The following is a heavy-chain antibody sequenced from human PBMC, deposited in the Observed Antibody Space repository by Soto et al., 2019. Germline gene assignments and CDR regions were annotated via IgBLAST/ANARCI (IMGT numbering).Heavy chain of an antibody. J-gene: IGHJ6*02. Sequence: EVQLVESGGGLVKPGGSLRVSCAASGFTFNTYSMTWVRQTPGKGPEWVSSITSSTTFRYYADSVKGRFTISRDDAENSLFLQMNSLRADDTAVYDCSRSKRNGGMDVWGRGTTVTVSS. D-gene: IGHD2-8*01. CDR1: GFTFNTYS. V-gene: IGHV3-21*01. CDR3: SRSKRNGGMDV. CDR2: ITSSTTFR.